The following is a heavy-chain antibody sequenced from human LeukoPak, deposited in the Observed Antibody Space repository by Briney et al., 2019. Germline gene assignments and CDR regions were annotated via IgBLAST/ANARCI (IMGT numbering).Heavy chain of an antibody. CDR2: INPNSGGT. D-gene: IGHD6-13*01. Sequence: GASVKVSRKASGYTFTSYGISWVRQAPGQGLEWRGWINPNSGGTNYAQKSQGRVTMTRDTSISTAYIELSRLRSDDTAVYYCARDSYSSSYYYYYYMDVWGKGTTVTVSS. J-gene: IGHJ6*03. CDR1: GYTFTSYG. CDR3: ARDSYSSSYYYYYYMDV. V-gene: IGHV1-2*02.